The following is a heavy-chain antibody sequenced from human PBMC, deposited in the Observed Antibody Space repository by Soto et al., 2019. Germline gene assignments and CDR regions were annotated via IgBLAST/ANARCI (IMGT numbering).Heavy chain of an antibody. CDR1: GFTFSSYG. Sequence: GGSLRLSCAASGFTFSSYGMHWVRQAPGKGLEWVAVISYDGSNKYYADSVKGRFTISRDNSKNTLYLQMNSLRAEDTAVYYCAKDDSQGSGAADYWGQGTLVTVSS. J-gene: IGHJ4*02. V-gene: IGHV3-30*18. D-gene: IGHD2-15*01. CDR2: ISYDGSNK. CDR3: AKDDSQGSGAADY.